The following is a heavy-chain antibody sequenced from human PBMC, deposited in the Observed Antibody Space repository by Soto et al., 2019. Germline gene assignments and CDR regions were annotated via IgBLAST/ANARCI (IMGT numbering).Heavy chain of an antibody. J-gene: IGHJ5*02. CDR3: ARVVVGSTANWFDP. CDR2: ISAHNGNT. Sequence: GASVKVSCKASGYTFTSYGITWVRQAPGQGLEWMGWISAHNGNTNYAQKLQGRVTMTTDTSTSTVYMELRSLRSDDTAIYYCARVVVGSTANWFDPWGQGTLVTVSS. CDR1: GYTFTSYG. D-gene: IGHD2-15*01. V-gene: IGHV1-18*01.